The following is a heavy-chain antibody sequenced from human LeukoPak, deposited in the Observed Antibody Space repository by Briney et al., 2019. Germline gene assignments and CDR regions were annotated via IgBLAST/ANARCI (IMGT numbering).Heavy chain of an antibody. CDR1: GGSISSYY. CDR2: IYYSGST. CDR3: ATNLYGSGNYFAY. D-gene: IGHD3-10*01. V-gene: IGHV4-59*08. J-gene: IGHJ4*02. Sequence: SETLSLTCTVSGGSISSYYWSWIRQPPGKGLEWIGYIYYSGSTYYNPSLKSRVTISVDTSKNQFSLKLTSVTAADTAVYYCATNLYGSGNYFAYWGQGTLVTVSS.